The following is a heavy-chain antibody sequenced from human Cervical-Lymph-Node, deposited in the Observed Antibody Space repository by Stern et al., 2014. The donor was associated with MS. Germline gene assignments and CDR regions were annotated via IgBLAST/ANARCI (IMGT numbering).Heavy chain of an antibody. J-gene: IGHJ6*02. CDR2: IFYTATT. D-gene: IGHD1-1*01. CDR1: GDSVGINSYY. Sequence: QVQLQESGPGLVRPSETLSLTCSVSGDSVGINSYYWNWIRQPPGKALEWLGYIFYTATTNYNHSLRGRVTISVDTSKNQVSLTLTSVTGADTAVYYCARGGWRQLGFGDNRNYGLDVWGQGTTVTVSS. CDR3: ARGGWRQLGFGDNRNYGLDV. V-gene: IGHV4-61*01.